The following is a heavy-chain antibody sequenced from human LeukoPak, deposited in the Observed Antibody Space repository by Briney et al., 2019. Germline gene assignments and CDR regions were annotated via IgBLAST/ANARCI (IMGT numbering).Heavy chain of an antibody. J-gene: IGHJ6*03. Sequence: ASVKVSCTPSGYTFTGYYIQWVRQAPRQGLEWMRWINPSSGGTNYAQKFQGRVTMTRDTSIGTAYMELSRLRSDDTAVYYCARGVVAATFYYYMDVWGKGTTVTVSS. CDR2: INPSSGGT. CDR3: ARGVVAATFYYYMDV. V-gene: IGHV1-2*02. D-gene: IGHD2-15*01. CDR1: GYTFTGYY.